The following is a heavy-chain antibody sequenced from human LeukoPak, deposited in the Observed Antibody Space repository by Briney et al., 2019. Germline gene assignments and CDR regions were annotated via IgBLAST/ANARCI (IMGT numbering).Heavy chain of an antibody. V-gene: IGHV4-59*01. J-gene: IGHJ4*02. Sequence: SETLSLTCAVSGGSISGYYWTWIRQPPGKGLEWIGYIYYSGSTNYNPSLKSRITISVDTSKNQFSLKLSSVTAADTAVYYCARVAGTVTTRGDFDYWGQGTLVTVSS. CDR2: IYYSGST. CDR3: ARVAGTVTTRGDFDY. CDR1: GGSISGYY. D-gene: IGHD4-17*01.